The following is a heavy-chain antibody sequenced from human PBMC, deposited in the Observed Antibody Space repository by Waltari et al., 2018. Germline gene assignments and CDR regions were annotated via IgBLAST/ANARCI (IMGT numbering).Heavy chain of an antibody. D-gene: IGHD3-22*01. V-gene: IGHV3-74*01. J-gene: IGHJ5*02. CDR3: TRINYDSSGYNWFDP. CDR1: EFTFSSYW. Sequence: EVQLVESGGGLVQPGGSLRLSCAASEFTFSSYWMHWVRQVPGKGLVWVSRINTDGSSADYADSVKGRFTISRDNAKNTLYLQMNSLRAEDTAVYYCTRINYDSSGYNWFDPWGQGTLVTVSS. CDR2: INTDGSSA.